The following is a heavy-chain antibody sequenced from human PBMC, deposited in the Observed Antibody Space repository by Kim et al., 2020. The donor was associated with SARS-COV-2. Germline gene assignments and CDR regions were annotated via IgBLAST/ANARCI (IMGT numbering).Heavy chain of an antibody. CDR3: ARAAPYYDSSGYLLGQGNDAFDI. D-gene: IGHD3-22*01. CDR2: IGTAGDT. V-gene: IGHV3-13*01. CDR1: GFTFSSYD. Sequence: GGSLRLSCAASGFTFSSYDMHWVRQATGKGLEWVSAIGTAGDTYYPGSVKGRFTISRENAKNSLYLQMNSLRAGDTAVYYCARAAPYYDSSGYLLGQGNDAFDIWGQGTMVTVSS. J-gene: IGHJ3*02.